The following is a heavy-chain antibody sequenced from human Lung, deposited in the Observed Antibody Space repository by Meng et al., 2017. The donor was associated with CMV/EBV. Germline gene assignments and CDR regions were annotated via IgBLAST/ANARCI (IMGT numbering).Heavy chain of an antibody. Sequence: SXTXSLXCSVSGWSISGYYWSWVRQPPGKGLEYIGYVHYTGTTNYSPSLKGRVSISVDRARNQFSLKLTSVTAADTAVYFCAGPDEAGNTPHDIFDIWGQGTXVTVSS. J-gene: IGHJ3*02. D-gene: IGHD1-14*01. CDR2: VHYTGTT. CDR3: AGPDEAGNTPHDIFDI. CDR1: GWSISGYY. V-gene: IGHV4-59*01.